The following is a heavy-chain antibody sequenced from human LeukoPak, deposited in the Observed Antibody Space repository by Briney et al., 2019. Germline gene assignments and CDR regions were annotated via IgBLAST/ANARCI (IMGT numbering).Heavy chain of an antibody. J-gene: IGHJ4*02. Sequence: PGGSLRLSCAASGFTFSSYAMNWVRQAPGKGLEWVAVISYDGSKKNYADSVKGRFTISRDNSKNTLYLQMNSLRAEDTAVYYCAREGGSGWYVDYWGQGTLVTVSS. V-gene: IGHV3-30-3*01. CDR2: ISYDGSKK. CDR1: GFTFSSYA. D-gene: IGHD6-19*01. CDR3: AREGGSGWYVDY.